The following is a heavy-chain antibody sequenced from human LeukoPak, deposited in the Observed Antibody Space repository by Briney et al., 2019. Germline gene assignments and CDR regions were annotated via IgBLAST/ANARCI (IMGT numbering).Heavy chain of an antibody. Sequence: PGGSLRLSCAASGFTFSSSAIHWVRQAPGKGLEWVAVISNDGNNKYYADSVRGRFTISRDNSKNTLSLQMNSLRAEDTAVYYCARTTGYSSGWDHYYYYGLDVWGQGTTVTVSS. CDR1: GFTFSSSA. J-gene: IGHJ6*02. V-gene: IGHV3-30-3*01. CDR2: ISNDGNNK. D-gene: IGHD6-25*01. CDR3: ARTTGYSSGWDHYYYYGLDV.